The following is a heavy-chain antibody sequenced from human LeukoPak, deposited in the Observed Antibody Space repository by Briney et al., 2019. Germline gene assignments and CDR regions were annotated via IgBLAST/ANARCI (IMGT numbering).Heavy chain of an antibody. CDR2: IRYDGTNK. CDR1: GFTFSNYG. Sequence: GGSLRLSCATSGFTFSNYGMHWVRQAPGKGLEWVAFIRYDGTNKYSADSVKGRFTTSRDNSKNTLYLQMNSLRAEDTALYYCARDLTYSGWYYFDYWGQGTLVTVSS. CDR3: ARDLTYSGWYYFDY. V-gene: IGHV3-30*02. D-gene: IGHD6-19*01. J-gene: IGHJ4*02.